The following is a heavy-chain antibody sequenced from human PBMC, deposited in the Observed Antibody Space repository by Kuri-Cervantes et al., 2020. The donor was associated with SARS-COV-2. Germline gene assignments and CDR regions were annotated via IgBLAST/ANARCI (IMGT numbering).Heavy chain of an antibody. CDR1: GGSFSGYY. J-gene: IGHJ4*02. CDR3: ARAYCSSTSCQLDY. CDR2: INHSGST. Sequence: SETLSLICAVYGGSFSGYYWSWIRQPPGKGLEWIGEINHSGSTNYNPSLRSRVTISVDTSKNQFSLKLSSVTAADTAVYYCARAYCSSTSCQLDYWGQGTLVTVSS. D-gene: IGHD2-2*01. V-gene: IGHV4-34*01.